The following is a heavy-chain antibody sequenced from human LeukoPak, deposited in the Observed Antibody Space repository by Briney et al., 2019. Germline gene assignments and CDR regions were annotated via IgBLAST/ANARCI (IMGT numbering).Heavy chain of an antibody. CDR3: ARGAIIGKQLVR. CDR1: GGSFSGYY. V-gene: IGHV4-34*01. D-gene: IGHD6-13*01. J-gene: IGHJ4*02. CDR2: INHSGST. Sequence: SETLSLTCAVYGGSFSGYYWSWIRQPPGKGLEWIGEINHSGSTNYNPSLKTRVTISVDTSKNQFFLKLSSVTAADTAVYYCARGAIIGKQLVRWGQGTLVTVSS.